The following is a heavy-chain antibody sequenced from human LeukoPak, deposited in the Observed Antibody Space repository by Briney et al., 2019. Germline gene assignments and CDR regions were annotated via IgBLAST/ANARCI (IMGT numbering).Heavy chain of an antibody. D-gene: IGHD3-10*01. V-gene: IGHV3-23*01. CDR2: MSGSGSST. CDR3: AKDASSSGSATFPDY. CDR1: GFTFSSYA. Sequence: GGSLRLSCSASGFTFSSYAMSWVRQAPGKRLEWVSAMSGSGSSTYYADSVKGRFTISRDNSKNTLYLQMNSLRVEDTAVYYCAKDASSSGSATFPDYWGQGTLVTVSS. J-gene: IGHJ4*01.